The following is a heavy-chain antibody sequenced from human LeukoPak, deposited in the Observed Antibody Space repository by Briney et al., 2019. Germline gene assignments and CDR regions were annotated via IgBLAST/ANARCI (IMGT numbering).Heavy chain of an antibody. J-gene: IGHJ1*01. CDR2: ISYDGSNK. D-gene: IGHD6-19*01. CDR1: GFTFSSYG. Sequence: GGSLRLSCAASGFTFSSYGMHWVHQAPGKGLEWVAVISYDGSNKYYADSVKGRFTISRDNSKNTLYLQMNSLRAEDTAVYYCAKDSGIAVAGTFQHWGQGTLVTVSS. V-gene: IGHV3-30*18. CDR3: AKDSGIAVAGTFQH.